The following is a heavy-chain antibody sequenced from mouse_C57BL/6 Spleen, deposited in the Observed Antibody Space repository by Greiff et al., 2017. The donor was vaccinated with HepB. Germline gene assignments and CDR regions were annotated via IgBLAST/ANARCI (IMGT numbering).Heavy chain of an antibody. Sequence: VQLQQSGAELVKPGASVKISCKASGYAFSSYWMNWVKQRPGKGLEWIGQIYPGDGDTNYNGKFKGKATLTADKSSSTAYMQLSSLTSEDSAVYFCARGRISITTVVAPFDYWGQGTTLTVSS. J-gene: IGHJ2*01. CDR3: ARGRISITTVVAPFDY. CDR2: IYPGDGDT. CDR1: GYAFSSYW. D-gene: IGHD1-1*01. V-gene: IGHV1-80*01.